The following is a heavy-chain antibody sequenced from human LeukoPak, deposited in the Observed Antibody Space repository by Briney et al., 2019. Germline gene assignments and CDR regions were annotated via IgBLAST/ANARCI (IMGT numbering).Heavy chain of an antibody. V-gene: IGHV1-8*01. J-gene: IGHJ5*02. CDR2: MNPNSGNT. Sequence: ASVKVSCKASGYTFTSYDINWVRQATGQGLEWMGWMNPNSGNTGYAQKFQGRVTMTRNTSISTAYMEVSSLRSEDTAVYYCARGYVGATEYWFAPWGQGTLVTVSS. CDR1: GYTFTSYD. CDR3: ARGYVGATEYWFAP. D-gene: IGHD1-26*01.